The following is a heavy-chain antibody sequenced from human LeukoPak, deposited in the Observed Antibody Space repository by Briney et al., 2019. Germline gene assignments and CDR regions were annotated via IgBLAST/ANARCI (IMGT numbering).Heavy chain of an antibody. J-gene: IGHJ6*02. CDR1: GYTFTGYY. Sequence: GASVKVSCKASGYTFTGYYMHWVRQAPGQGLEWMGWINPNSGGTNYAQKFQGRVTMTRDTSISTAYMEVSRLKADDTAVYYCARRAVYYYYGIDVWGQGSTVTVSS. CDR2: INPNSGGT. D-gene: IGHD6-25*01. V-gene: IGHV1-2*02. CDR3: ARRAVYYYYGIDV.